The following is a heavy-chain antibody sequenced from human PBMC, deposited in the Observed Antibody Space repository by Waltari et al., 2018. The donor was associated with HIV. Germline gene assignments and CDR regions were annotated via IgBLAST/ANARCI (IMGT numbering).Heavy chain of an antibody. CDR2: IYYSGST. CDR3: ARDGGHGPKAFDI. CDR1: GGSISSYY. V-gene: IGHV4-59*01. J-gene: IGHJ3*02. Sequence: QVQLQESGPGLVKPSETLSLTCTVSGGSISSYYWSWIRQPPGKGLEWIGYIYYSGSTNYTPSRKSRVTISVDTSKNQFSLKLSSVTAADTAVYYCARDGGHGPKAFDIWGQGTMVTVSS.